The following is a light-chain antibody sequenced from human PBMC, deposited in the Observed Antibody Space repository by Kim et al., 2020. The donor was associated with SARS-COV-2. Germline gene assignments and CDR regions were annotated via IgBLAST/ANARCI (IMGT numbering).Light chain of an antibody. Sequence: SYELTQPPSVSVSPGQTASITCSGDKLGDKYACWYQQKPGQSPVLVIYQDSKRPSGIPERFSGSNSGNTATLTISGTQAMDEDDYYCQAWDSSWVFG. CDR2: QDS. CDR3: QAWDSSWV. CDR1: KLGDKY. J-gene: IGLJ3*02. V-gene: IGLV3-1*01.